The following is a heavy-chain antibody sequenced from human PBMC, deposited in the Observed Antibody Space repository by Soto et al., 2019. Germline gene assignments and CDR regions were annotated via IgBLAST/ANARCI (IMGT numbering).Heavy chain of an antibody. Sequence: QITLKESGPTLVKPTQTLTLTCTFSGFSLSTSGVGVGWIRQPPGKALEWLALIYWDDDKRYSPSLNNRLTITKDTTKTHVVRTRTNVEHMATATCYLPRGVPYCSRTNCPNCFHSWGQGTLVTVSS. CDR2: IYWDDDK. V-gene: IGHV2-5*02. CDR3: PRGVPYCSRTNCPNCFHS. CDR1: GFSLSTSGVG. J-gene: IGHJ5*01. D-gene: IGHD2-2*01.